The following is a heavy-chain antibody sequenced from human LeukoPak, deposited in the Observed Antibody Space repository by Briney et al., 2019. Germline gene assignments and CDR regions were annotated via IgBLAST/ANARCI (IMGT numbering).Heavy chain of an antibody. CDR3: ARVSSGSYFGYYYYYMDV. CDR2: INSDGSST. V-gene: IGHV3-74*01. Sequence: GGSLRLSCAASGFTFSNYWMHWVRQAPGKGLVWVSRINSDGSSTSYADSVKGRFTICRDNAKNTLYLQMDSLRAEDTAVYYCARVSSGSYFGYYYYYMDVWGKGTTVTVSS. J-gene: IGHJ6*03. D-gene: IGHD1-26*01. CDR1: GFTFSNYW.